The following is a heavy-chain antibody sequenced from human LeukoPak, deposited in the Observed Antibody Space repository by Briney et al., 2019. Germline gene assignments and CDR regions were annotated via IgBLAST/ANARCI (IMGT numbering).Heavy chain of an antibody. D-gene: IGHD5-18*01. Sequence: ASVKVSCKASGYTFTSYGISWVRQAPGQGLEWMGWISAYNGNTNYAQKLQGRVTMTTDTSTSTAYMELRSLRSDDTAVYYCAREEYSYGPPLYCYYYYMDVWGKGTTVTVSS. CDR1: GYTFTSYG. CDR2: ISAYNGNT. J-gene: IGHJ6*03. V-gene: IGHV1-18*01. CDR3: AREEYSYGPPLYCYYYYMDV.